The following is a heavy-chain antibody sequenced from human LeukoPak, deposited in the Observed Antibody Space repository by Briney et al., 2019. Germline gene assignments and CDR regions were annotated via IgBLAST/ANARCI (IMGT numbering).Heavy chain of an antibody. CDR1: GYTFTSYG. CDR3: ASGKLDGGIAAAGD. V-gene: IGHV1-69*04. D-gene: IGHD6-13*01. CDR2: IIPILGIA. Sequence: GASVKVSCKASGYTFTSYGISWVRQAPGQGLEWMGRIIPILGIANYAQKFQGRVTITADKSTSTAYMELSSLRSEDTAVYYCASGKLDGGIAAAGDWGQGTLVTVSS. J-gene: IGHJ4*02.